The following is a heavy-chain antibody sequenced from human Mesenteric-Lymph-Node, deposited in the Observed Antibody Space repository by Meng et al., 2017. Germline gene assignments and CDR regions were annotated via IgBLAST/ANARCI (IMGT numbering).Heavy chain of an antibody. Sequence: GESLKISCAASGFTFSSYGMHWVRQAPGKGLEWVAVIWCDGSNKYYADSVKGRFTISRDNSKNTLYLQMNSLRAEDTAVYYCARGPYYYGSGSYGYWFDPWGQGTLVTVSS. CDR2: IWCDGSNK. V-gene: IGHV3-33*01. CDR3: ARGPYYYGSGSYGYWFDP. D-gene: IGHD3-10*01. J-gene: IGHJ5*02. CDR1: GFTFSSYG.